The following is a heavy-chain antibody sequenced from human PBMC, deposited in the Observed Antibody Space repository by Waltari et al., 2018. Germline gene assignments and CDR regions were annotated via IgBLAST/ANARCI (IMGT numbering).Heavy chain of an antibody. Sequence: QVQLQQWGAGLLKPSETLSLTCAVYGGSFSGYYWSWIRQPPGKGLEWIGEINHSGRTNYNPSLKSRVTISVDTSKYQFSLKLSSVTAADTAVYYCARGMGYGGNQYYFDYWGQGTLVTVSS. V-gene: IGHV4-34*01. J-gene: IGHJ4*02. CDR1: GGSFSGYY. CDR3: ARGMGYGGNQYYFDY. CDR2: INHSGRT. D-gene: IGHD5-12*01.